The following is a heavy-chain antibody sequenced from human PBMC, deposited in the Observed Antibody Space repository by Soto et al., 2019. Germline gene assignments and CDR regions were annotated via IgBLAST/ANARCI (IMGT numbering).Heavy chain of an antibody. CDR3: ARGNDYASSTFDY. V-gene: IGHV3-30*03. J-gene: IGHJ4*02. D-gene: IGHD3-22*01. CDR1: GFTFSSYG. CDR2: ISYDGRIE. Sequence: GGSLRLSCAASGFTFSSYGMHWVRQAPGKGLEWAAVISYDGRIEYYAASVKGRFTISRDNSKNTLYLQMNSLRPEDTAVYYCARGNDYASSTFDYWGQGTLVTVSS.